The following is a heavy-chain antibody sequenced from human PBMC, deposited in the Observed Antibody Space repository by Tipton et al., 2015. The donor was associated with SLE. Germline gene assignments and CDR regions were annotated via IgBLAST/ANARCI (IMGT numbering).Heavy chain of an antibody. CDR1: GGSTSTYY. CDR2: FYIGGST. V-gene: IGHV4-4*07. D-gene: IGHD3-16*01. Sequence: TLSLTCTVSGGSTSTYYWNWIRQPAGKGPEWIGRFYIGGSTIYNPSLKSRVTISVDMSQSQFSLQLRSVTAADTAVYYCAKDVGGNSPFDSWGQGTLVTVSS. J-gene: IGHJ4*02. CDR3: AKDVGGNSPFDS.